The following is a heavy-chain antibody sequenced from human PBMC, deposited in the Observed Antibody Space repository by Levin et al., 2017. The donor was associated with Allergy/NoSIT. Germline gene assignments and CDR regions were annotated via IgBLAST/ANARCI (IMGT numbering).Heavy chain of an antibody. V-gene: IGHV4-59*08. CDR2: IYYSGST. D-gene: IGHD6-19*01. J-gene: IGHJ6*02. CDR3: ARVRIAVTGNRVVYDGMDV. CDR1: GGSISSYY. Sequence: PSETLSLTCTVSGGSISSYYWSWIRQPPGKGLEWIGYIYYSGSTNYNPSLKSRVTISVDTSKNQFSLKLSSVTAADTAVYYCARVRIAVTGNRVVYDGMDVWGQGTTVTVSS.